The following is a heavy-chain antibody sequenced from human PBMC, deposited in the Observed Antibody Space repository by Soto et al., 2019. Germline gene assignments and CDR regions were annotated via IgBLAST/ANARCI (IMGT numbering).Heavy chain of an antibody. CDR3: AKGHMIVVVISYFDY. J-gene: IGHJ4*02. CDR1: GFTFSSYA. CDR2: ISGSGGST. Sequence: GGSLRLSCAASGFTFSSYAMSWVRQAPGKGLEWVSAISGSGGSTYYADSMKGRFTISRDNSKNTLYLQMNSLRAEDTAVYYCAKGHMIVVVISYFDYWGQGTLVTVSS. V-gene: IGHV3-23*01. D-gene: IGHD3-22*01.